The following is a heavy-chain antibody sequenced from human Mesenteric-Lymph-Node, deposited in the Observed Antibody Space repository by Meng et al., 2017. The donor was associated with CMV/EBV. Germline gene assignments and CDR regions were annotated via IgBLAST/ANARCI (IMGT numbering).Heavy chain of an antibody. J-gene: IGHJ4*02. CDR2: IYYSGST. CDR3: AREGYCSSTSCSGNDY. CDR1: GGSISSADYY. V-gene: IGHV4-30-4*02. Sequence: SETLSLTCTVSGGSISSADYYWSWIRQPPGKGLEWIGYIYYSGSTYYNPSLKSRVTISLDTSKNQFSLRLTSVTTADTAVYYCAREGYCSSTSCSGNDYWGQGTLVTVSS. D-gene: IGHD2-2*01.